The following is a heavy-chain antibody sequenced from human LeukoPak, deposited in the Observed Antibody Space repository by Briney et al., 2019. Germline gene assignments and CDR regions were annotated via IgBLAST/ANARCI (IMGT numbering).Heavy chain of an antibody. Sequence: ASVKVSCKAPGYTFTSYYMHWVRQAPGQGLEWMGIINPSGGSTSYAQKFQGRVTMTRDTSTRTVYMELSSLRSEDTAVYYCAREGGGAYDFSDYWGQGTLVTVSS. CDR2: INPSGGST. CDR1: GYTFTSYY. D-gene: IGHD3-3*01. J-gene: IGHJ4*02. V-gene: IGHV1-46*01. CDR3: AREGGGAYDFSDY.